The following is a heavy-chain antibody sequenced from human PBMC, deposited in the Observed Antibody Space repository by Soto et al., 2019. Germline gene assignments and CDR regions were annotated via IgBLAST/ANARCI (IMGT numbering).Heavy chain of an antibody. Sequence: PGESLKISCKGSGYSFTSYWIGWVRQMPGKGLEWMGIIYPGDSDTRYSPSFQGQVTISADKSISTAYLQWSSLKASDTAMYYCARRPYSATGDYYGMDVWGQGPTVTVSS. CDR1: GYSFTSYW. J-gene: IGHJ6*02. CDR3: ARRPYSATGDYYGMDV. D-gene: IGHD2-15*01. V-gene: IGHV5-51*01. CDR2: IYPGDSDT.